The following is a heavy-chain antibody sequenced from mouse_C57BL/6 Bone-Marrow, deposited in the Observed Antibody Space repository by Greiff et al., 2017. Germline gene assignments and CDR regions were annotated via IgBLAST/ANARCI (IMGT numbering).Heavy chain of an antibody. CDR1: GFTFSDYY. CDR2: ISNGGGST. V-gene: IGHV5-12*01. CDR3: AGHGYGYDDLAY. J-gene: IGHJ3*01. D-gene: IGHD2-2*01. Sequence: EVKLVESGGGLVQPGGSLKLSCAASGFTFSDYYMYWVRQTPEKRLEWVAYISNGGGSTYYPDTVKGRFTISRDNAKNTLYLQMSRLKSEDTAMYYCAGHGYGYDDLAYWGQGTLVTVSA.